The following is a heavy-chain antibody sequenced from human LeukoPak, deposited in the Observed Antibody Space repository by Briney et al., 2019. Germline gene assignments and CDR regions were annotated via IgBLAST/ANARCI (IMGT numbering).Heavy chain of an antibody. CDR1: GFTFSGYY. V-gene: IGHV3-11*04. D-gene: IGHD4-17*01. J-gene: IGHJ6*03. Sequence: PGGSLRLSCAASGFTFSGYYMSWIRQAPGKGLEWVSYISSSGSTIYYADSVKGRFTISRDNAKNSLYLQMNSLRAEDTAVYYCARPRLRIGYYYYYMDVWGKGTTVTVSS. CDR2: ISSSGSTI. CDR3: ARPRLRIGYYYYYMDV.